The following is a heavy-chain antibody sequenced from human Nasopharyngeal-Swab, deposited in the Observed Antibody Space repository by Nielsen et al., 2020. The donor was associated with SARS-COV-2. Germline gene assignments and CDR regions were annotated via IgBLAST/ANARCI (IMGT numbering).Heavy chain of an antibody. CDR1: GFSFRNSW. CDR3: AKDWRYGGGY. V-gene: IGHV3-23*01. D-gene: IGHD4/OR15-4a*01. J-gene: IGHJ4*02. Sequence: GESLKISCAASGFSFRNSWAHWVRQAPGKGLEWVSHISVDGRSTYYADSVNGRFTISRDNSKNTLYLQMNSLRAEDTSLYFCAKDWRYGGGYWGQGTLVTVSS. CDR2: ISVDGRST.